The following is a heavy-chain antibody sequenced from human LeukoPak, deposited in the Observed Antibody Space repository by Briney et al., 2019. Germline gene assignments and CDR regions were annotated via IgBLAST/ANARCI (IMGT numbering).Heavy chain of an antibody. CDR2: MSESGSST. V-gene: IGHV3-23*01. J-gene: IGHJ4*02. Sequence: GGSLRLSCAASGFTFSNYAMSWVRQAPGKGLEWVAAMSESGSSTWYADSVKGRLTISRDNSKNTLFLQMNSLRAEDKAVYYCAKDLYDSSGPRYDYWGQGTLVTVSS. D-gene: IGHD3-22*01. CDR1: GFTFSNYA. CDR3: AKDLYDSSGPRYDY.